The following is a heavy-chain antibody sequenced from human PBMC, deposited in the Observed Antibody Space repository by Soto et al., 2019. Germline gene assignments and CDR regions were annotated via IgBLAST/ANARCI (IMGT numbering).Heavy chain of an antibody. Sequence: ASVKVSCKASGGTFSSYAISWVRQAPGQGLEWMGGIIPIFGTANYAQKFQGRVTITADESTSTAYMELSSLRSEDTAVYYCARDSDFWSGYNYYYGMDVWGQGTTVTVSS. D-gene: IGHD3-3*01. CDR3: ARDSDFWSGYNYYYGMDV. CDR2: IIPIFGTA. CDR1: GGTFSSYA. J-gene: IGHJ6*02. V-gene: IGHV1-69*13.